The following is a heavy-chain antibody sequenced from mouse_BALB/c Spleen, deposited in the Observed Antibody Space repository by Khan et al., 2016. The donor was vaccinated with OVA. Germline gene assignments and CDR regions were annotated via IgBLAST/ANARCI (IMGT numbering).Heavy chain of an antibody. CDR1: GYSFSRSW. D-gene: IGHD2-13*01. Sequence: QVQLKQSGAELVRPGSSVKISCKASGYSFSRSWMNWVKQRPGQGLEWIGQSYPGNGDTNYNEKFKGKVTLTADKSSSKAYMQLNSLTSEDSAVYFCARWGGDGFTYWCHGTLVTVAA. J-gene: IGHJ3*01. V-gene: IGHV1-80*01. CDR2: SYPGNGDT. CDR3: ARWGGDGFTY.